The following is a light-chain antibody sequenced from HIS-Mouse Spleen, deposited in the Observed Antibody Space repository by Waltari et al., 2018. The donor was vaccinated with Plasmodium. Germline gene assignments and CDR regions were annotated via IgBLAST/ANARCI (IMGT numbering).Light chain of an antibody. CDR2: GAS. J-gene: IGKJ2*01. CDR1: QSVSSN. CDR3: QQYNNWPPYT. Sequence: EIVMTQSPATLSVSPGERATLSCRASQSVSSNLAWYQQKPGQAPRPLIYGASTRATGLPARFSGSESGTEFTLTISSMQSEDFAVYYCQQYNNWPPYTCGQGASWRSN. V-gene: IGKV3-15*01.